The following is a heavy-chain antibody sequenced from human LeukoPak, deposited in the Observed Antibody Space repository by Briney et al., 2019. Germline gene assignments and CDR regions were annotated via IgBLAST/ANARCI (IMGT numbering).Heavy chain of an antibody. Sequence: SETLSLTCTVSGGSISSYYWSWIRQPPGKGLEWIGYIYYSGSTNYNPSLKSRVTISVDTSKNQFSLKLSSVTAADTAVYYCARVEGDQYYYDSSGYSALGFDPWGQGTLVTVFS. D-gene: IGHD3-22*01. V-gene: IGHV4-59*01. J-gene: IGHJ5*02. CDR1: GGSISSYY. CDR3: ARVEGDQYYYDSSGYSALGFDP. CDR2: IYYSGST.